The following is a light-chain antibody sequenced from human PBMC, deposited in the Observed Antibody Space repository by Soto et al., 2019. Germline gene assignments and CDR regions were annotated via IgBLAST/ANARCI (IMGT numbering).Light chain of an antibody. CDR3: QQSYTSSWT. V-gene: IGKV1-39*01. Sequence: DIQMTQSPSSLYASVGDRVTITCRASQSIDTYLNWYQKKPGKAPQLLIYSASTLQIGVPSRFSGSGSGTDFTLTISSLQPEDFASYYCQQSYTSSWTFGQGTKVDIK. J-gene: IGKJ1*01. CDR2: SAS. CDR1: QSIDTY.